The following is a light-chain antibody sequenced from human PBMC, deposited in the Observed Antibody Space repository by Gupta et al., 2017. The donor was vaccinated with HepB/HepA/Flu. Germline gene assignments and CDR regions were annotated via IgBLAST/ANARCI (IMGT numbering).Light chain of an antibody. CDR1: QTISSY. V-gene: IGKV1-39*01. J-gene: IGKJ1*01. Sequence: DIHMNQSPSSLSASVGDRVTITCRASQTISSYLNWYQQKPGKAPKLLIYAASSLQSGVPSRFSGTGSGTDFTLTISSLQPEDFATYYCQQSYSTLRTFGQGTKVEIK. CDR2: AAS. CDR3: QQSYSTLRT.